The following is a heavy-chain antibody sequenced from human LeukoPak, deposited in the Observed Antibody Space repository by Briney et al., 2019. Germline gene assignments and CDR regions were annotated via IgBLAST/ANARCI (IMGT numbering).Heavy chain of an antibody. Sequence: PGGSLRLSCAASGFTFDDYAMHWVRQAPGKGLEWVSGISWNSGSIGYADSVKGRFTISRDNSKNTLYLQMNSLRAEDTAVYYCARADTGYSSSSGVNYFDYWGQGTLVTVSS. V-gene: IGHV3-9*01. CDR2: ISWNSGSI. CDR3: ARADTGYSSSSGVNYFDY. D-gene: IGHD6-6*01. J-gene: IGHJ4*02. CDR1: GFTFDDYA.